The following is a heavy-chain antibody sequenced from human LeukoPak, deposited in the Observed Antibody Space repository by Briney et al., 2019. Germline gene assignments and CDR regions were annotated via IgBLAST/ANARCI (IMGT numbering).Heavy chain of an antibody. CDR1: GFTLSSYW. Sequence: GGSLRLSCAASGFTLSSYWMHWVRQAPGKGLVWVSRIKSDGSTNYADSVKGRFTISRDNAKNTVSLQMNSLSAEDTGVYYCARAPSEIGGYYPEYFRHWGQGTLVTVSS. V-gene: IGHV3-74*01. CDR3: ARAPSEIGGYYPEYFRH. D-gene: IGHD3-22*01. J-gene: IGHJ1*01. CDR2: IKSDGST.